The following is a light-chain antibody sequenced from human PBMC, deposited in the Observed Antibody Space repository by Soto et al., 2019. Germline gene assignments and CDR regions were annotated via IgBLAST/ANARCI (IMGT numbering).Light chain of an antibody. CDR2: GGS. J-gene: IGKJ2*01. CDR3: QQFGISPVYT. CDR1: QSVSSNY. Sequence: VVLTQSPDTLSLSPGEGGTLSCRASQSVSSNYLAWYQQTPGQAPRLLIYGGSIRATGIPDRFSGGGSGTDFTLTISRLEPEDAAVYFCQCQQFGISPVYTFGQGTKLEIK. V-gene: IGKV3-20*01.